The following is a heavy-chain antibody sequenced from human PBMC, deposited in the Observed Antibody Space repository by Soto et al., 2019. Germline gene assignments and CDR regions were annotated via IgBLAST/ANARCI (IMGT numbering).Heavy chain of an antibody. V-gene: IGHV4-61*01. J-gene: IGHJ4*02. Sequence: KPSETLSLTCTVSGGSVNSDSHYWSWIRQPPGKALEWIGYIFRSGIISYNPSLKSRVTISVDTPKNQFSLRLSSVTAADTAVYYCAADSSYYHGNPFDYWGQGTLVTVSS. CDR1: GGSVNSDSHY. CDR3: AADSSYYHGNPFDY. CDR2: IFRSGII. D-gene: IGHD3-22*01.